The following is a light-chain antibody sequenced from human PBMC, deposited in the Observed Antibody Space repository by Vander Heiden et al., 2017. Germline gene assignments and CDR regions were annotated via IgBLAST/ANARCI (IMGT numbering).Light chain of an antibody. Sequence: DIQMTQSPSSLSASVGDRVTITCRASQSISSYLNWYQQKPGKAPKLLIYAASSFQSGVPSRFSGSGSGTDFTLTISRLQPEDFATYYWQQSYSTPLTFGPWTKVDIK. J-gene: IGKJ3*01. CDR3: QQSYSTPLT. CDR1: QSISSY. V-gene: IGKV1-39*01. CDR2: AAS.